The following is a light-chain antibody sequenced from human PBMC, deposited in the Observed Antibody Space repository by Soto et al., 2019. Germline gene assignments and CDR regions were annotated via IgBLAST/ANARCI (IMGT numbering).Light chain of an antibody. V-gene: IGLV2-23*02. Sequence: QSALTQPASVSGSPGQSITISCTGTSSDVGSYNLVSWYQQHPGKAPKLMIYEVSKRPSGVSKRFSGSKSGNTASLTFSGLQAEDEAEYYCCSYAGSGVFGGGTKLTVL. J-gene: IGLJ3*02. CDR3: CSYAGSGV. CDR1: SSDVGSYNL. CDR2: EVS.